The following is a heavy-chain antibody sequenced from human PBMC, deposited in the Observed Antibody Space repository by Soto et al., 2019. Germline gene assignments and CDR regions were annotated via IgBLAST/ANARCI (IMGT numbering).Heavy chain of an antibody. CDR3: ATNSKGXYGIEY. D-gene: IGHD3-10*01. V-gene: IGHV3-21*01. CDR1: RGXLSSYT. CDR2: ISSSRSYI. J-gene: IGHJ4*02. Sequence: GGSLRLXXXGSRGXLSSYTINLFXQAPGKGLEWVSSISSSRSYIYYADSVKGRLTISRDNAKTSLYLQMNSLRAEDTAVYYCATNSKGXYGIEYWGQGTXVTV.